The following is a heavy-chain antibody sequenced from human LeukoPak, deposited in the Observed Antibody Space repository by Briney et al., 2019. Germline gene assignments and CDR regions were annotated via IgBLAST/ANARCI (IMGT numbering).Heavy chain of an antibody. D-gene: IGHD3-9*01. Sequence: GGSLRLSCAASGVTFSSYAMRWVRQAPGKGLEWVSAISGSGGSTYYADSVKGRFTISSDNSKNMPHLQMNSLRAEDMSVYYCAKDQVKRYFDWLLFDYWGQGTLVTVSS. J-gene: IGHJ4*02. CDR1: GVTFSSYA. CDR3: AKDQVKRYFDWLLFDY. V-gene: IGHV3-23*01. CDR2: ISGSGGST.